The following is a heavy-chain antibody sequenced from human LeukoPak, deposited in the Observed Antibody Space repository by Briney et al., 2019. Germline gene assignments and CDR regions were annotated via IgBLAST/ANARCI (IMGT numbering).Heavy chain of an antibody. D-gene: IGHD2-15*01. Sequence: GGSLRLSCTASGFTFSSYSLNWVRQAPGKGLEWVSSVSTGSNYIYYADSVKGRFTISRDNDKNSLYLQMNSLRVEDTAVYYCVRDIVVVVAASYGMDVWGQGTTVTVSS. CDR3: VRDIVVVVAASYGMDV. CDR2: VSTGSNYI. CDR1: GFTFSSYS. J-gene: IGHJ6*02. V-gene: IGHV3-21*01.